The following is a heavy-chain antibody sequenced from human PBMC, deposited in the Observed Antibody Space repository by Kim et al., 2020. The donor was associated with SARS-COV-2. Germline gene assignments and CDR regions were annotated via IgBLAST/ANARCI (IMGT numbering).Heavy chain of an antibody. J-gene: IGHJ4*02. V-gene: IGHV4-34*01. CDR3: ARGRSSGWPYYFDY. D-gene: IGHD6-19*01. Sequence: PTLKGRVTIPVDTAKNQFALKLSSVTAADTAVYYWARGRSSGWPYYFDYWGQGTLVTVSS.